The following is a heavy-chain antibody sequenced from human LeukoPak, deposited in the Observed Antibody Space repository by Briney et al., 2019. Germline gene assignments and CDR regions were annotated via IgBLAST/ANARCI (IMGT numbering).Heavy chain of an antibody. V-gene: IGHV4-61*02. J-gene: IGHJ4*02. CDR1: GASLSSGSYY. CDR2: IYPSGST. Sequence: SETLSLTCTVSGASLSSGSYYWSWIRQPAGKGLEWIGRIYPSGSTDYNPSLKSRVTISIDTSKNQFSLKQSSVTAADTAVYYCASSPFCSGGSCYSGDYFDYWGQGTLVTVSS. CDR3: ASSPFCSGGSCYSGDYFDY. D-gene: IGHD2-15*01.